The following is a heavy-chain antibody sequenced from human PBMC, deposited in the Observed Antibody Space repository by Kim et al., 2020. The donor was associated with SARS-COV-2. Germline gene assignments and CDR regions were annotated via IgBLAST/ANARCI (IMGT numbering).Heavy chain of an antibody. J-gene: IGHJ3*02. CDR2: IYYSGST. CDR1: GGSISSSSYY. V-gene: IGHV4-39*01. Sequence: SETLSLTCTVSGGSISSSSYYWGWIRQPPGKGLEWIGRIYYSGSTYYNPSLKSRVTISVDTSKNQFSLKLSSVTAADTAVYYCANGGVDCSSTSCYARAFYTWGQGTTVTLSS. D-gene: IGHD2-2*01. CDR3: ANGGVDCSSTSCYARAFYT.